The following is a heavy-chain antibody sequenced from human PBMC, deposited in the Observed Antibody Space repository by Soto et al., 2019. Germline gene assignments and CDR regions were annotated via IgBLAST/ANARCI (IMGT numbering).Heavy chain of an antibody. CDR1: GFTFSSYG. CDR2: IWYDGSNK. D-gene: IGHD6-6*01. Sequence: VQMLESGGGLAQPGGSLRVSCAASGFTFSSYGMHWVRQAPGKGLEWVAVIWYDGSNKYYADSVKGRFTISRDNSKNTLYLQMNSLRAEDTAVYYCARMYSSSSFYYYYGMDVWGQGTTVTVSS. CDR3: ARMYSSSSFYYYYGMDV. J-gene: IGHJ6*02. V-gene: IGHV3-33*01.